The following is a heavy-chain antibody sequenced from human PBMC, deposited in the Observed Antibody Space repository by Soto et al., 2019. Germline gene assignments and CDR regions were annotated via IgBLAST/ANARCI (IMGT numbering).Heavy chain of an antibody. Sequence: GGSLRLSCAASGFTVSSNYMSWVRQAPGKGLEWVSVIYSGGSTYYADSVKGRFTISRDNSKNTLYLQMNSLRAEDTAVYYCARDYCGGDCYIVGVDAFDIWGQGTMVTVSS. CDR3: ARDYCGGDCYIVGVDAFDI. D-gene: IGHD2-21*01. J-gene: IGHJ3*02. V-gene: IGHV3-66*01. CDR1: GFTVSSNY. CDR2: IYSGGST.